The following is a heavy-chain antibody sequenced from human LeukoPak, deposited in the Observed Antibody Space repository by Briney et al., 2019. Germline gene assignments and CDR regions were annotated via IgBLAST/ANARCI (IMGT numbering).Heavy chain of an antibody. D-gene: IGHD4-17*01. CDR3: ARDRSGYGDYRYYYYGMDV. V-gene: IGHV3-30*04. J-gene: IGHJ6*02. Sequence: GGSLRLSCAASGFTFSSYAMHWVRQAPGKGLEWVAVISYDGSNKYYADSVKGRFTISRDNSKNTLYLQMNSLRAEDTAVYYCARDRSGYGDYRYYYYGMDVWGQGTTVTVSS. CDR2: ISYDGSNK. CDR1: GFTFSSYA.